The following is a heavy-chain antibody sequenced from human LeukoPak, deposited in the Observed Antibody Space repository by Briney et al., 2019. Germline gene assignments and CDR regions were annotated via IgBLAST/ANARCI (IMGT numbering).Heavy chain of an antibody. J-gene: IGHJ4*02. CDR1: GYSFTSYW. Sequence: GESLKISCKGSGYSFTSYWIGWVRQMPGKGLEWMGIIYPGDSDTRYSPSFQGQVTISADKSISTAYLQWSSLKASDTAMYYCALYCSSTSCYMGLGYWGQGTLVTVSS. CDR2: IYPGDSDT. V-gene: IGHV5-51*01. D-gene: IGHD2-2*02. CDR3: ALYCSSTSCYMGLGY.